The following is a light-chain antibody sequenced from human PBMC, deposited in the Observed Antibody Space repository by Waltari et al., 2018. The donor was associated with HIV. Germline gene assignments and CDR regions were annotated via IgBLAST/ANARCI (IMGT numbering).Light chain of an antibody. CDR3: CSYAGRYV. J-gene: IGLJ1*01. V-gene: IGLV2-11*01. Sequence: QSALPQPRSLSGSPGQSATISCTGTSSDVRPYNYVSWYQPHPGKAPKLMIYDVNQRPSGVPDRFSGSKSGNTASLTISGLQPEDEADYYCCSYAGRYVLGSGTEVTVL. CDR1: SSDVRPYNY. CDR2: DVN.